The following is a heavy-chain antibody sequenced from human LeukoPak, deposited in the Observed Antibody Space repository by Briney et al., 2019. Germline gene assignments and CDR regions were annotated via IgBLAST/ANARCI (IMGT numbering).Heavy chain of an antibody. CDR3: VRGTTNFEH. D-gene: IGHD1-1*01. CDR1: GYFISSGYF. CDR2: FYHSGST. J-gene: IGHJ4*02. V-gene: IGHV4-38-2*02. Sequence: PSETLSLTWTVSGYFISSGYFWGWFRQRPGKGLEWIGSFYHSGSTYSNPSLKSRITLSVDTSKNQFSLKLSSVTAADTAVYFCVRGTTNFEHWGQGTLVIVSS.